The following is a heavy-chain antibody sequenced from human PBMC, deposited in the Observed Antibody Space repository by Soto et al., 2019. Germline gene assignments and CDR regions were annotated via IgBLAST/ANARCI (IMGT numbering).Heavy chain of an antibody. Sequence: GSLRLSCAASGFTFSSYSMNWVRQTPGKGLEWVSYISSSSSTIYYADSVKGRFTISRDNAKNSLYLQMNSLRDEDTAVYYCARDAQQWLAPVMSGMDVWGQGTTVTVSS. CDR3: ARDAQQWLAPVMSGMDV. CDR2: ISSSSSTI. CDR1: GFTFSSYS. J-gene: IGHJ6*02. D-gene: IGHD6-19*01. V-gene: IGHV3-48*02.